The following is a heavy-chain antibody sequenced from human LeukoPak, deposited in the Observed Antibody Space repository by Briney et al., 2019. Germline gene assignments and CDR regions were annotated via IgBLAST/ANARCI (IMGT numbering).Heavy chain of an antibody. CDR1: GYSISSGYY. CDR2: IYHSGST. CDR3: ARDIVPAAGRGVLRWFDP. J-gene: IGHJ5*02. Sequence: PSETLSLTCTVSGYSISSGYYWGWIRQPPGEGLEWIGSIYHSGSTYYNPSLKSRVTISVDTSKNQFSLKLSSVTAADTAVYYCARDIVPAAGRGVLRWFDPWGQGTLVTVSS. V-gene: IGHV4-38-2*02. D-gene: IGHD2-2*01.